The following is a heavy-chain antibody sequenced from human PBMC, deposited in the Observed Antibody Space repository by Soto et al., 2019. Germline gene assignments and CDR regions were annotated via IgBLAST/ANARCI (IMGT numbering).Heavy chain of an antibody. Sequence: QVQLQESGPGLVKPSETLSLTCTVSGGSISSYYWSWIRQPAGKGLEWIGRIYTSGSTNYTPSLKSRVTMSVDTSKNQFSLKLSSVTAADTAVYYCARDISVGMEYGMDVWGQGTTVTVSS. D-gene: IGHD1-26*01. CDR1: GGSISSYY. V-gene: IGHV4-4*07. CDR2: IYTSGST. J-gene: IGHJ6*02. CDR3: ARDISVGMEYGMDV.